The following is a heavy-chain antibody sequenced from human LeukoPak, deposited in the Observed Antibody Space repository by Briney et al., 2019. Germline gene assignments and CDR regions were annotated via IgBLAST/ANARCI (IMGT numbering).Heavy chain of an antibody. CDR1: GFTFRSYN. CDR3: ARTNIGSYDYYYGMDV. D-gene: IGHD1-26*01. CDR2: IHITSDWV. Sequence: GGSLRLSCAASGFTFRSYNMNWVRQAPGKGLEWVSSIHITSDWVYYADSVRGRFTISRDNAKNSLYLQMNSLRAEDTAVYYCARTNIGSYDYYYGMDVWGQGTTVTVSS. V-gene: IGHV3-21*01. J-gene: IGHJ6*02.